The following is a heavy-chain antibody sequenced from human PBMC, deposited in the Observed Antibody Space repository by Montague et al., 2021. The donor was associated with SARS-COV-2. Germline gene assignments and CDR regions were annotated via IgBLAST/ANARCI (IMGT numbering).Heavy chain of an antibody. CDR3: TSLTLVGPDF. J-gene: IGHJ4*02. Sequence: SLRLSCAVSRFPLNQHWMHWVRQVPGKGLVWVARIDSAGSGTSYADSVKGRFTVSRDDAENTLHLQMNSLRAEDTAVYYCTSLTLVGPDFWGQGTLVTVSS. V-gene: IGHV3-74*01. D-gene: IGHD2-2*01. CDR2: IDSAGSGT. CDR1: RFPLNQHW.